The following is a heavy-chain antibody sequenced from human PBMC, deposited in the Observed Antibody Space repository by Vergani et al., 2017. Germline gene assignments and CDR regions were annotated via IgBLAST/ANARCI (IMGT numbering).Heavy chain of an antibody. V-gene: IGHV3-30*02. J-gene: IGHJ4*02. D-gene: IGHD3-3*01. CDR1: GFTFSSYG. CDR3: AKAYYDFWSGYYPYDY. Sequence: QVQLVESGGGVVQPGGSLRLSCAASGFTFSSYGMHWVRQAPGKGLEWVAFIRYDGSNKYYADSVKGRFTISRDNSKNTLYLQMNSLRPEDTAVYYCAKAYYDFWSGYYPYDYWGQGTLVTVSS. CDR2: IRYDGSNK.